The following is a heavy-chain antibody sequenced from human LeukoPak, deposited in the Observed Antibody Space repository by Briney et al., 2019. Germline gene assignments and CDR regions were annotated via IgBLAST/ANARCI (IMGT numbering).Heavy chain of an antibody. Sequence: PGGSLRLSCSASGFSFSSYAMHWVRQAPGKGLEYVSTISNDGGSTYYADSVKGRFTISRDNSKNTLYVQMSSLRLEDTAVYYCVKGGTSYSSSWYGFDYWGQGTLVTVSS. J-gene: IGHJ4*02. CDR2: ISNDGGST. V-gene: IGHV3-64*05. CDR3: VKGGTSYSSSWYGFDY. CDR1: GFSFSSYA. D-gene: IGHD6-13*01.